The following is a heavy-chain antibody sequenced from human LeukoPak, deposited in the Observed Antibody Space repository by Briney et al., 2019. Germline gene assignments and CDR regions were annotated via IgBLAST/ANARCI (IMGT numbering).Heavy chain of an antibody. D-gene: IGHD6-13*01. CDR2: ISYDGSNK. Sequence: GGSLRLSCAASAFTFSSYAMHWVRQAPGKGLEWVAVISYDGSNKYYADSVKGRFTISRDNSKNTLYLQMNSLRAEDTAVYYCARAWQQLGYYYYGMDVWGQGTTVTVSS. J-gene: IGHJ6*02. CDR3: ARAWQQLGYYYYGMDV. CDR1: AFTFSSYA. V-gene: IGHV3-30-3*01.